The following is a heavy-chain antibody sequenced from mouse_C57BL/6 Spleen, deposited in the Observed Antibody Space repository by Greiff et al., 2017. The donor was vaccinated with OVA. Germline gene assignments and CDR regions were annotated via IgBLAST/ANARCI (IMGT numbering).Heavy chain of an antibody. CDR3: ARSGTWFAY. CDR1: GFTFTDYY. V-gene: IGHV7-3*01. J-gene: IGHJ3*01. Sequence: EVKLVESGGGLVQPGGSLSLSCAASGFTFTDYYMSWVRQPPGKALEWLGFIRNKANGYTTEYSASVKGRFTISRDNSQSILYLQMNALRAEDSATYYCARSGTWFAYWGQGTLVTVSA. CDR2: IRNKANGYTT.